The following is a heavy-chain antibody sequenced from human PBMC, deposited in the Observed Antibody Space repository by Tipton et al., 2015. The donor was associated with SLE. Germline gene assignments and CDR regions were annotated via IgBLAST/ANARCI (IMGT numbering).Heavy chain of an antibody. CDR1: GGSFSGYY. Sequence: LRLSCAVYGGSFSGYYWSWIRQPPGKGLEWIGEINHSGSTNYNPSLKSRVTISVDTSKNQFSLKLSSVTAADTAAYYCAGYSSSDLNWFDPWGQGTLVTVSS. J-gene: IGHJ5*02. V-gene: IGHV4-34*01. CDR2: INHSGST. D-gene: IGHD6-6*01. CDR3: AGYSSSDLNWFDP.